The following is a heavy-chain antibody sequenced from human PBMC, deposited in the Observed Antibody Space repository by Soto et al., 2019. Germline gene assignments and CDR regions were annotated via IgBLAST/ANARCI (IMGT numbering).Heavy chain of an antibody. CDR2: ISRYGDLT. V-gene: IGHV3-23*01. CDR3: AKDRYLDHDSRGYLFDN. D-gene: IGHD3-22*01. J-gene: IGHJ4*02. Sequence: EVQLLESGGALRQPGGSLRPSGAASGFTFNIYAMTWVRQAPGKGLEWVSAISRYGDLTYYADSVEGRFTISRHNSKNTLYLQMNSLRAEDTAVYYCAKDRYLDHDSRGYLFDNWGQGTLVTVSS. CDR1: GFTFNIYA.